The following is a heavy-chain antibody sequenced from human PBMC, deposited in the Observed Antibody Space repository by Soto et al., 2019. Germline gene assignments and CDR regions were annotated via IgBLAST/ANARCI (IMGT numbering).Heavy chain of an antibody. J-gene: IGHJ6*02. V-gene: IGHV3-33*01. CDR3: ARDLIWFGELLYYYYYGMDV. CDR2: IWYDGSNK. D-gene: IGHD3-10*01. Sequence: GGSLRLSCAASGFTFSSYGMHWVRQAPGKGLEWVAVIWYDGSNKYYADSVKGRFTISRDNSRNTLYLQMNSLRAEDTAVYYCARDLIWFGELLYYYYYGMDVWGQGXTVTVSS. CDR1: GFTFSSYG.